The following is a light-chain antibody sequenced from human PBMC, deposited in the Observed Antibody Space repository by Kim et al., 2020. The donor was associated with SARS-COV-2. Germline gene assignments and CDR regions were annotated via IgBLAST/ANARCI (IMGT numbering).Light chain of an antibody. J-gene: IGLJ2*01. CDR2: EDS. V-gene: IGLV3-1*01. Sequence: SYELTQPPSVSVSPGQTASITCSGDKLEDKFTYWYQQKPGQSPVLVMYEDSKRPSGIPDRFSASNSGNTATLTINGTQAVDEADYYCQAWGTRTVVFGGGTKLTVL. CDR3: QAWGTRTVV. CDR1: KLEDKF.